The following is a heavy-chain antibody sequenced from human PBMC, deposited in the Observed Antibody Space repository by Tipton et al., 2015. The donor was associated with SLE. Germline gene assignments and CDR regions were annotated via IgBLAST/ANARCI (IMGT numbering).Heavy chain of an antibody. CDR1: GGSISSYY. CDR2: IYYSGRT. CDR3: ARQCNWNDFDY. D-gene: IGHD1-1*01. V-gene: IGHV4-59*08. J-gene: IGHJ4*02. Sequence: LRLSCTVSGGSISSYYWSWIRQPPGKGLEWIGYIYYSGRTNYNPSLRSRVTISVDTSKNQFSLKVSSVTAADTAVYYCARQCNWNDFDYWGQGTLVTVSS.